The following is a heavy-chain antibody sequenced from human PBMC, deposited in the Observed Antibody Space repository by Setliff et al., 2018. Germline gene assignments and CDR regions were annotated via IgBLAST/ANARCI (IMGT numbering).Heavy chain of an antibody. J-gene: IGHJ6*03. CDR3: ARASRFATIVWKGDYYMDV. D-gene: IGHD3-16*02. CDR2: INTNTGNP. CDR1: GYTFTTYT. Sequence: ASVKVSCKASGYTFTTYTMNWVRQAPGQGLEWMGWINTNTGNPSYAQGFTGRFVFSLDTSVSTAYLQISSLKPEDTAMYYCARASRFATIVWKGDYYMDVWGKGTTVTVSS. V-gene: IGHV7-4-1*02.